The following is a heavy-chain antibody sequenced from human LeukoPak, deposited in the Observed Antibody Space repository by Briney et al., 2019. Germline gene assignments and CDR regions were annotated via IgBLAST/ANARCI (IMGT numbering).Heavy chain of an antibody. V-gene: IGHV4-39*01. CDR1: GGSISSSSYK. D-gene: IGHD6-13*01. CDR3: ASSFIAAAGTFFFDY. Sequence: SETLTLICPDSGGSISSSSYKWGWIRQPPGKGLEWIGSIYYSGSTYYNPSLKSRVTISVDTSKNQFSLKVSSVTAADTAVYYCASSFIAAAGTFFFDYWGQGTLVTVSS. J-gene: IGHJ4*02. CDR2: IYYSGST.